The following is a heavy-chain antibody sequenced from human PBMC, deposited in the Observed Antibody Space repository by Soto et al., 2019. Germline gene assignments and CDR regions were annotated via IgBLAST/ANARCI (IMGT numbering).Heavy chain of an antibody. CDR2: INPPSGST. J-gene: IGHJ5*02. CDR1: GFTFTGYL. V-gene: IGHV1-2*02. CDR3: ARERTSSDWFDT. D-gene: IGHD2-2*01. Sequence: QVQLVQSGAEVKKPGASVKVSCKASGFTFTGYLIHWVRQAPGQGLEWMGWINPPSGSTDYAPKFQGRVTMTADTSISTAYMELSRLRSDDTAVYFCARERTSSDWFDTWGQGTLVTVSS.